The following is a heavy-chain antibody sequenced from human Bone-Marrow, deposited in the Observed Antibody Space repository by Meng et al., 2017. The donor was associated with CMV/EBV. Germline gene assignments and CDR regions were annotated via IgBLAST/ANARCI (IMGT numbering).Heavy chain of an antibody. D-gene: IGHD5-24*01. CDR1: GGTFSSHT. Sequence: SVKVSCKASGGTFSSHTMSWVRQAPGQGLEWMGSIIPGLGTTNYAQKFQGRVAMTADKSTSTANMELSSLRSEDTAVYYCATGGEMATITGPFDYWGQGTLVTVSS. CDR3: ATGGEMATITGPFDY. CDR2: IIPGLGTT. V-gene: IGHV1-69*08. J-gene: IGHJ4*02.